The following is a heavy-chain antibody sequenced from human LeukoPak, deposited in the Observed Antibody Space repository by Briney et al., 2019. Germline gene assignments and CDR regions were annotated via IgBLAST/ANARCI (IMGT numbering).Heavy chain of an antibody. CDR3: AREGTSTDDY. Sequence: ASVKVSCKASGYTFSIFGISCGHQAPGQGLEWMGWISGNNDNPNYGQKFQGRLTVTTDSSTSTAYMELRNLRSDDTAVYYCAREGTSTDDYWVQGTLVTVSS. CDR1: GYTFSIFG. J-gene: IGHJ4*02. D-gene: IGHD2-2*01. V-gene: IGHV1-18*01. CDR2: ISGNNDNP.